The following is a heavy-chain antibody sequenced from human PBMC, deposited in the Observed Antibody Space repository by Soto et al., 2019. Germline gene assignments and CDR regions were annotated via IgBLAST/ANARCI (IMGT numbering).Heavy chain of an antibody. J-gene: IGHJ4*02. V-gene: IGHV3-7*01. CDR1: GFTFSRYW. CDR3: ARVGRSSGSLGY. Sequence: EVQLVESGGGLVQPGGSLRLSCAASGFTFSRYWMTWVRKVPGKGLEWVANIKQAGSERYYVVSVKGRFTISRDNAKNSLYLQMNSLRAEDTAVYYCARVGRSSGSLGYRGQGTLVTVSS. D-gene: IGHD6-19*01. CDR2: IKQAGSER.